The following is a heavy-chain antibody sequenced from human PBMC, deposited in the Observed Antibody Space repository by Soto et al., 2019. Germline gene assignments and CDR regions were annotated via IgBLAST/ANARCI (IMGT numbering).Heavy chain of an antibody. D-gene: IGHD3-16*01. CDR1: GLTVSHNY. J-gene: IGHJ6*02. CDR3: VRPRPSGENYGMDV. CDR2: LYTEGTT. Sequence: GGSLRLSCVASGLTVSHNYMAWVRQAPEMGLEWVSILYTEGTTYYADSVKGRFTISRDSSKNTLFLQMDSLRAEDTAVYYCVRPRPSGENYGMDVWGQGATVTVSS. V-gene: IGHV3-53*01.